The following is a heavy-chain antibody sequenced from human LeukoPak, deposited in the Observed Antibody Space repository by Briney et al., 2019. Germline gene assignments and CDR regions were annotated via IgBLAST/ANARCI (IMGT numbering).Heavy chain of an antibody. J-gene: IGHJ6*03. Sequence: SETLSLTCTVSGGSISSYYWSWFRQPQGRGLEWFGNIYTSGSTNYNPSLKSRVTISVDTSKNQFSLKLSSVTAADTAVYYCARGDYYYGSGSYRGYYYYYYMDVWGKGTTVTVSS. CDR1: GGSISSYY. CDR2: IYTSGST. D-gene: IGHD3-10*01. CDR3: ARGDYYYGSGSYRGYYYYYYMDV. V-gene: IGHV4-4*09.